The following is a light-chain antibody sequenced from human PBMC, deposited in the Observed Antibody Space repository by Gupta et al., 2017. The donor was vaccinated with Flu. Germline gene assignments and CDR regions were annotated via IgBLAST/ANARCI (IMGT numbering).Light chain of an antibody. Sequence: SYVLTQAPSVSVAPGQTATIPCAGNNLKTKSVHWYQQKPGQAPVVVIYDDSDRPSGIPERVSGSNSGNTATLTINRVEAGDEADYYCQVWDNSALQWVFGGGTKLTVL. CDR1: NLKTKS. V-gene: IGLV3-21*02. CDR2: DDS. J-gene: IGLJ3*02. CDR3: QVWDNSALQWV.